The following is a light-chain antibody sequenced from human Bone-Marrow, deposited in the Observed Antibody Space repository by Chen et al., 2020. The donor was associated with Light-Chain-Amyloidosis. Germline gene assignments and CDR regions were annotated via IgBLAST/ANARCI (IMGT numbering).Light chain of an antibody. Sequence: QSALTQPASVSGPPVQSITISCTGTSSDVGGDNHVSWYQQHPDKAPILMIYEVTHRPSWVPDRFSGSKSDNTASLTISGLQTEDEADYFCSSYTITSTLVFGSGTRVTVL. CDR2: EVT. J-gene: IGLJ1*01. V-gene: IGLV2-14*01. CDR1: SSDVGGDNH. CDR3: SSYTITSTLV.